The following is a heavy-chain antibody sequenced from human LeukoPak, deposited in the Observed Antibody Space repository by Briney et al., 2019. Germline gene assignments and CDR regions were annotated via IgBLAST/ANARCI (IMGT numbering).Heavy chain of an antibody. Sequence: GGSLRLSCAASRFTFTNYSMNWVRQAPGKGLEWVSSISSLSNYVYYADSVKGRFTISRDNAKNSLYLQMNSLRAEDTALYYCARGGENSGFDYWGQGTLVIVSS. D-gene: IGHD6-19*01. V-gene: IGHV3-21*01. J-gene: IGHJ4*02. CDR2: ISSLSNYV. CDR3: ARGGENSGFDY. CDR1: RFTFTNYS.